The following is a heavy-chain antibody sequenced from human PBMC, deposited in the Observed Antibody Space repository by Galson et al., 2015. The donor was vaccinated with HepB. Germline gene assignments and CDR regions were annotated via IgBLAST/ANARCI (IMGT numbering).Heavy chain of an antibody. CDR1: GFTFSSYA. V-gene: IGHV3-30-3*01. D-gene: IGHD3-3*01. J-gene: IGHJ5*02. Sequence: SLRLSCAASGFTFSSYAMHWVRQAPGKGLEWAAVISYDGSNKYYADSVKGRFTISRDNSKNTLYLQMNSLRAEDTAVYYCARGDYDFWSGYRSGALFDPWGQGTLVTVSS. CDR3: ARGDYDFWSGYRSGALFDP. CDR2: ISYDGSNK.